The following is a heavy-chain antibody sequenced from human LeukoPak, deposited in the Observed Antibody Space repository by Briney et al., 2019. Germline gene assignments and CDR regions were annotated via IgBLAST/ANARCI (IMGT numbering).Heavy chain of an antibody. Sequence: GGSLRLSCAASGFTFSSYGMSWVRQAPGKGLEWVAVISYDGSNKYYADSVKGRFTISRDNSKNTLYLQMNSLRAEDTAVYYCAKGSGYYYSAFDIWGQGTMVTVSS. CDR1: GFTFSSYG. CDR2: ISYDGSNK. V-gene: IGHV3-30*18. CDR3: AKGSGYYYSAFDI. J-gene: IGHJ3*02. D-gene: IGHD3-22*01.